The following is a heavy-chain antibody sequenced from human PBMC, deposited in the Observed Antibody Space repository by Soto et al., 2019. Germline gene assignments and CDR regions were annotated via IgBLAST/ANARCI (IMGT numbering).Heavy chain of an antibody. V-gene: IGHV3-48*03. D-gene: IGHD2-2*01. CDR2: ISSSGSTI. CDR3: ARAVRDCSSTSCYVDAFDI. J-gene: IGHJ3*02. Sequence: GGSLRLSCAASGFTFSSYEMNWVRQAPGKGLEWVSYISSSGSTIYYADSVKGRFTISRDNAKNSLYLQMNSLRAEDTAVYYCARAVRDCSSTSCYVDAFDIWGQGTMVTVSS. CDR1: GFTFSSYE.